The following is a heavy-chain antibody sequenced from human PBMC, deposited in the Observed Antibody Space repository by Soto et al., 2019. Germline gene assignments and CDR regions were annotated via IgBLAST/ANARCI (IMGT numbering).Heavy chain of an antibody. CDR2: IIPIFGTA. Sequence: QVQLVQSGAEVKKPRSSVKVSCKPSGGTFSSYAISWVRQAPGQALEWMGGIIPIFGTANYAQQFQSRVTSTADESTSTAYRELSSLRSEDTAVYYCARERKGSSWSRGFAYWGQGTLVTVSS. J-gene: IGHJ4*02. CDR1: GGTFSSYA. D-gene: IGHD6-13*01. V-gene: IGHV1-69*01. CDR3: ARERKGSSWSRGFAY.